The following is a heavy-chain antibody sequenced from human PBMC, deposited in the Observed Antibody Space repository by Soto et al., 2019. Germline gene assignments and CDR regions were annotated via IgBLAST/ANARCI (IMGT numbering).Heavy chain of an antibody. CDR3: AKDQWIAAAGTKDDNQWLAWNDAFDI. D-gene: IGHD6-13*01. Sequence: GGSLRLSCAASGFTFSSYAMSWVRQAPGKGLEWVSAISGSGGSTYYADSVKGRFTISRDNSKNTLYLQMNSLRAEDTAVNYCAKDQWIAAAGTKDDNQWLAWNDAFDIWGQGTMVTVSS. J-gene: IGHJ3*02. CDR2: ISGSGGST. V-gene: IGHV3-23*01. CDR1: GFTFSSYA.